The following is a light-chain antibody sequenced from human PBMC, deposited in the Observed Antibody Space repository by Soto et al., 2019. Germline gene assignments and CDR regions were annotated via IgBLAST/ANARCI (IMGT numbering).Light chain of an antibody. CDR1: QSISSY. Sequence: DIQMPQSPSSLSASVGDRVTITGRASQSISSYLNWYQQKPGKAPKLLIYAASSLQSGVPSRFSGSGSGTDFTLTISSLQPEEFATYYCQQSYSTPLTVGGGNKVDIK. V-gene: IGKV1-39*01. J-gene: IGKJ4*01. CDR3: QQSYSTPLT. CDR2: AAS.